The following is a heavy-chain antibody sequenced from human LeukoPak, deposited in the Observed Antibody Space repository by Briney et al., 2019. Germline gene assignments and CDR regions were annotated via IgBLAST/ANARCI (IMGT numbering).Heavy chain of an antibody. CDR2: INPNSGGT. CDR3: ARNAGYYYPPYYYYYMDV. D-gene: IGHD3-22*01. Sequence: ASVKVSCKASGYTFTGYYMHWVRQAPGQGLEWMGWINPNSGGTNYAQKFQGRVTMTRDTSISTAYMELSRLRSDDTAVYYCARNAGYYYPPYYYYYMDVWGKGTTVTVSS. CDR1: GYTFTGYY. J-gene: IGHJ6*03. V-gene: IGHV1-2*02.